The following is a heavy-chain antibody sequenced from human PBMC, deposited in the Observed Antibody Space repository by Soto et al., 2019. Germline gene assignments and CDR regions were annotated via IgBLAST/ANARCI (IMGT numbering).Heavy chain of an antibody. Sequence: GGSLRLSCAASGFTFSSYSMNWVRQAPGKGLEWVSSISSSSSYIYYADSVKGRFTISRDNAKNSLYLQMNSLRAEDTAVYYCARDLEYYGSGSYYIFFDYWGQGTLVTVSS. D-gene: IGHD3-10*01. CDR2: ISSSSSYI. CDR3: ARDLEYYGSGSYYIFFDY. J-gene: IGHJ4*02. CDR1: GFTFSSYS. V-gene: IGHV3-21*01.